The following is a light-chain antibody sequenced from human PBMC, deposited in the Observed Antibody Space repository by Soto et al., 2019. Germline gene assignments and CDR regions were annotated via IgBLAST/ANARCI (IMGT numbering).Light chain of an antibody. CDR3: SSYTSSSTLV. Sequence: QSALTQPASVSGSPGQSITISCTGASSDVGNCNCVSWYQQHPGKAPKLMIYEVSNRPSGVSDRFSGSKAGNTASLTISGLQAEDEADYYCSSYTSSSTLVFGTGTKLTVL. V-gene: IGLV2-14*01. J-gene: IGLJ1*01. CDR1: SSDVGNCNC. CDR2: EVS.